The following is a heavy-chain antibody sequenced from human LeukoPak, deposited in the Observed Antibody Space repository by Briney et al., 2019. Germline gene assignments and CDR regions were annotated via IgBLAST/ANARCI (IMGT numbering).Heavy chain of an antibody. CDR1: GFTFSDYY. D-gene: IGHD6-6*01. CDR2: ISSSGSTI. J-gene: IGHJ4*02. CDR3: ARAGMQLVPEFYYFDY. V-gene: IGHV3-11*04. Sequence: GGSLRLSCAASGFTFSDYYMSWIRQAPGKGLEWVSYISSSGSTIYYADSVKGRFTISRDNAKNSLYLQMNSLRAEDTAVYYCARAGMQLVPEFYYFDYWGQGTLVTVSS.